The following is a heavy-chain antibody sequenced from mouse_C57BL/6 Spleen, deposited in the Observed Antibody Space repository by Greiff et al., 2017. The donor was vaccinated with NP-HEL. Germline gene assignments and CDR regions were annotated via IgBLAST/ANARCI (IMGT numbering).Heavy chain of an antibody. J-gene: IGHJ2*01. D-gene: IGHD1-1*01. Sequence: QVQLQQPGAELVKPGASVKLSCKASGYTFTSYWMQWVKQRPGQGLEWIGEIDPSDSYTNYNQKFKGKATLTVDTSSSTAYMQLSSLTSEDSAVYYCARGEFITTVAGYWGQGTTLTVSS. CDR1: GYTFTSYW. CDR3: ARGEFITTVAGY. V-gene: IGHV1-50*01. CDR2: IDPSDSYT.